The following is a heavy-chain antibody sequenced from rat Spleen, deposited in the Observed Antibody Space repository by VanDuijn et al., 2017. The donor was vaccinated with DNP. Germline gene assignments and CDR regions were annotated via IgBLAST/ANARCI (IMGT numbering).Heavy chain of an antibody. J-gene: IGHJ4*01. CDR2: INYAGST. D-gene: IGHD1-1*01. V-gene: IGHV3-3*01. Sequence: EVQLQESGPGLVKPSQSLSLTCSVTGYSITSNHKWSWIRKFPGNKLEWMGYINYAGSTNYNPSLKSRSSITRDTSNNQFFLQVNSLTTEDTATYYCAILRLEWEVRAMDAWGQGTSVTVSS. CDR1: GYSITSNHK. CDR3: AILRLEWEVRAMDA.